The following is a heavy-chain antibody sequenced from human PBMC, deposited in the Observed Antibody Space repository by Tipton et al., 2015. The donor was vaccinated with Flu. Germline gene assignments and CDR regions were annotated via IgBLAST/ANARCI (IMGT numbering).Heavy chain of an antibody. CDR1: GGSISGYY. CDR3: ARRDYSNYVSVPKNWFDS. CDR2: IHSSGAT. V-gene: IGHV4-4*08. D-gene: IGHD4-11*01. Sequence: TLSLTCTVSGGSISGYYWSWIRQSPGKGLEWIAYIHSSGATKYNPSLESRVRISVETSESQFSLKMTTVTAADTAVYYCARRDYSNYVSVPKNWFDSWGQGILVTVSS. J-gene: IGHJ5*01.